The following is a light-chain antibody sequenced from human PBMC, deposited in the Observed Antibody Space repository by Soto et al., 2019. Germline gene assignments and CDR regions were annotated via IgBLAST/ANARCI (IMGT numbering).Light chain of an antibody. CDR2: DAS. J-gene: IGKJ1*01. CDR3: QQYKNWPWT. V-gene: IGKV3-11*01. CDR1: QSVGTY. Sequence: EIVLTQSPATLSLSPGERATLSCRASQSVGTYLAWYQQKPGQAPRLLIYDASNRATGIPARFSGSGSGTDFTLTISSLEPEDFAVYYCQQYKNWPWTFGQGTKVDI.